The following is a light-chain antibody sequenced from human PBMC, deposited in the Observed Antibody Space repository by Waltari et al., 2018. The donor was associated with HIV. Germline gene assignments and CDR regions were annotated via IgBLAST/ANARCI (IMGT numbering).Light chain of an antibody. CDR2: KVS. CDR1: QSLVYTDANTY. Sequence: VLLTQSPRSLPVTSGQPASISCRSNQSLVYTDANTYLHWFYQRPGQSPRRLIYKVSNRDSGVPDRFSGSGSGTDFTLTISGVEADDVGIYYCMQGTHWPSYSFGQGTKLEI. J-gene: IGKJ2*03. CDR3: MQGTHWPSYS. V-gene: IGKV2-30*01.